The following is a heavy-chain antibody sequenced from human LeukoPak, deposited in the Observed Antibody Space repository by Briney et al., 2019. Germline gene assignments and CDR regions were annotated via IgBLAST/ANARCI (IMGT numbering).Heavy chain of an antibody. CDR3: ARGPKYSSSYQFDY. CDR2: MNPNSGNT. J-gene: IGHJ4*02. Sequence: ASVKVSCKASGYTFTSYDINWVRQATGQGPEWMGWMNPNSGNTGYAQKFQGRVTMTRNTSISTAYMELSSLRSEDTAVYYCARGPKYSSSYQFDYWGQGTLVTVSS. CDR1: GYTFTSYD. V-gene: IGHV1-8*01. D-gene: IGHD6-13*01.